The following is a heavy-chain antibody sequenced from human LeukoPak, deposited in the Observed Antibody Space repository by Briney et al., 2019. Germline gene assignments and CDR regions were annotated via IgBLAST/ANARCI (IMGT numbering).Heavy chain of an antibody. CDR3: ARDSLGFGAPWHFDY. J-gene: IGHJ4*02. CDR2: INPNSGAT. CDR1: GYTFTDYY. D-gene: IGHD3-3*01. V-gene: IGHV1-2*02. Sequence: GASVKVSCKASGYTFTDYYMHWVRQAPGQGLEWVGSINPNSGATNYAREFQGRVTMTRDTSITTAYMDLSRLTSDDTAVFYCARDSLGFGAPWHFDYWGQGTLVTVSS.